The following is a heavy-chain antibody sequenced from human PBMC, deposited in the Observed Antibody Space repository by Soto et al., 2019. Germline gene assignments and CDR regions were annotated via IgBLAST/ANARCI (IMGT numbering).Heavy chain of an antibody. CDR2: IYYSGST. V-gene: IGHV4-30-4*01. CDR3: ASLDVDTAMAGSDY. Sequence: SEILSLTCTVSGGSISSGDYYWSWIRQPPGKGLEWIGYIYYSGSTYYNPSLKSRVTISVDTSKNQFSLKLSSVTAADTAVYYCASLDVDTAMAGSDYWGQGTLVTVSS. J-gene: IGHJ4*02. D-gene: IGHD5-18*01. CDR1: GGSISSGDYY.